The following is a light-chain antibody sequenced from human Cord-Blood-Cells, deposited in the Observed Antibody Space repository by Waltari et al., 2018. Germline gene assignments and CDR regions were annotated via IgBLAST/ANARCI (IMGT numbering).Light chain of an antibody. CDR3: SSYTSSSTRV. J-gene: IGLJ1*01. CDR2: EVS. Sequence: QSALTQPAPVSGSPGLAITIPCPLTRGDVGSYTSVSWYQPHPGKAPKLMIYEVSNRPSGVSNRFSGSKSGNTASLTISGLQAEDEADYYCSSYTSSSTRVFGTGTKVTVL. V-gene: IGLV2-14*01. CDR1: RGDVGSYTS.